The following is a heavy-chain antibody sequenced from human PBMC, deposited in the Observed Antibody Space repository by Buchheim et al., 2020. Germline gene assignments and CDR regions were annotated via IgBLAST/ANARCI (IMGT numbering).Heavy chain of an antibody. Sequence: QVQLVQSGAEVKKPGSSVKVSCKASGGTFSSYTISWVRQAPGQGLEWMGRIIPILGIANYAQKFQGRVTITADKSTSTAYMELSSLRSEDTAVYYCARGGVTSRGRYYYYGMDVWGQGTT. CDR2: IIPILGIA. D-gene: IGHD1-26*01. J-gene: IGHJ6*02. V-gene: IGHV1-69*02. CDR1: GGTFSSYT. CDR3: ARGGVTSRGRYYYYGMDV.